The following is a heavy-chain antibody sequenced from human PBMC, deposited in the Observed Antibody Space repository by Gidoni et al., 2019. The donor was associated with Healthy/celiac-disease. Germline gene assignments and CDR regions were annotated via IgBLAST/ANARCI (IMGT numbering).Heavy chain of an antibody. CDR1: SYW. D-gene: IGHD6-13*01. Sequence: SYWMHWVRQAPGKGLVWVSRINSDGSSTSYADSVKGRFTISRDNAKNTLYLQMNSLRAEDTAVYYCASEYSSSWYLYYYYGMVVWGQGTTVTVSS. J-gene: IGHJ6*02. CDR3: ASEYSSSWYLYYYYGMVV. V-gene: IGHV3-74*01. CDR2: INSDGSST.